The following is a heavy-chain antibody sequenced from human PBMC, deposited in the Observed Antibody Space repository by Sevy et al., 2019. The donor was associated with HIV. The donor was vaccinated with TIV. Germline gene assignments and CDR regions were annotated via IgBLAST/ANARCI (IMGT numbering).Heavy chain of an antibody. J-gene: IGHJ4*02. CDR3: ASNYYDSSGYYN. CDR1: GYTFTGYY. CDR2: INPNSGDT. Sequence: ASVKVSCKASGYTFTGYYMHWVRQAPGQGLEWMGRINPNSGDTNYAQKFQGRVTMTRDTSISTAYMELSRLRSDDTAVYYCASNYYDSSGYYNWGQGTLVTVSS. D-gene: IGHD3-22*01. V-gene: IGHV1-2*06.